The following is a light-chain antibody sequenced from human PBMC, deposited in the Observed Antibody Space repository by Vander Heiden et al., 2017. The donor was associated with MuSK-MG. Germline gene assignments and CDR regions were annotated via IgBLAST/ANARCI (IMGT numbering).Light chain of an antibody. J-gene: IGKJ1*01. V-gene: IGKV4-1*01. CDR3: QQDYNTPWT. CDR1: QSVLYSSDNKNY. CDR2: WAS. Sequence: DIVMTQSPDSLAVSLGERATINCKSSQSVLYSSDNKNYLAWYQQKPGHPPNLLIYWASTRESGVPDRFSGSGSGTDFTLTISSLQAEDVAVYYCQQDYNTPWTFGQGTKVEIK.